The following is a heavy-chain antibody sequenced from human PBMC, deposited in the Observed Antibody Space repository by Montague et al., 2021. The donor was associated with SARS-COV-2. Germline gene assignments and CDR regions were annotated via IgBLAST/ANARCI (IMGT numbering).Heavy chain of an antibody. Sequence: PALVKPTQTLTLTRTFSGFSLNTSGEGVGWVRQPPGKALEWLALIYWDDDKRYSPSLKSRSTIAKDTTKNEVVLTVANMDPVDTATYYCARYGDSGSWFDPWGQGTLVTVSS. J-gene: IGHJ5*02. D-gene: IGHD4-17*01. CDR3: ARYGDSGSWFDP. V-gene: IGHV2-5*02. CDR2: IYWDDDK. CDR1: GFSLNTSGEG.